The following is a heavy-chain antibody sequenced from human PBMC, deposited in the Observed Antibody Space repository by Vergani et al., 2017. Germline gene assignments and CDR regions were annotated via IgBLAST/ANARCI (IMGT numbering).Heavy chain of an antibody. D-gene: IGHD6-19*01. V-gene: IGHV3-23*04. CDR3: VKVGRSEVAGTFGAFDI. CDR2: LSASDRRT. CDR1: GITFKNAW. Sequence: EVQVVESGGGLIKPGGSLRLSCVVSGITFKNAWINLVRQAPGKGLEWVSTLSASDRRTHYADSVKGRFTISRDISKNTLFLHMNSLRPEDTAVYYCVKVGRSEVAGTFGAFDIWGQGTMVTVSS. J-gene: IGHJ3*02.